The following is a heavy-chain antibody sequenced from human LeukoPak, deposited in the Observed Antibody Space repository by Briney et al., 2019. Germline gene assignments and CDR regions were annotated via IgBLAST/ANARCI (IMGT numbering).Heavy chain of an antibody. CDR1: GFTFSSYW. V-gene: IGHV3-74*01. J-gene: IGHJ4*02. CDR3: ARDHGPYYYDSSGYYY. D-gene: IGHD3-22*01. Sequence: GGSLRLSCAASGFTFSSYWMHWVRQAPGKGLVWVSRINSDGSSTSYADSVKGRFTISRDNAKNTLYLQMNSLRAEDTAVYYSARDHGPYYYDSSGYYYWGQGTLVTVSS. CDR2: INSDGSST.